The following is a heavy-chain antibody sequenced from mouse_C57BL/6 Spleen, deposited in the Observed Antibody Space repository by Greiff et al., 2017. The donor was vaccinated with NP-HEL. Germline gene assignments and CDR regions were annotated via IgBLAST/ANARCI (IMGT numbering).Heavy chain of an antibody. D-gene: IGHD3-2*02. V-gene: IGHV1-69*01. CDR1: GYTFTSYW. CDR2: IDPSDSYT. CDR3: ARSDSSGSYFDY. Sequence: VQLQQPGAELVMPGASVKLSCKASGYTFTSYWMHWVKQRPGQGLEWIGEIDPSDSYTNYNQKFKGKSTLTVDKSSSTAYMQLSSLTSEDSAVYYCARSDSSGSYFDYWDQGTTLTVSS. J-gene: IGHJ2*01.